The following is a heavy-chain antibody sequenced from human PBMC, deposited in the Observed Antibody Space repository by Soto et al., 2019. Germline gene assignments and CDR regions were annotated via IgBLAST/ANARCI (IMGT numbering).Heavy chain of an antibody. Sequence: QVQLVESGGGVVQPGRSLRLSCAASGFTFSTYGMHWVRQAPGKGLEWVALIWFDGSDKYYTESVKGRFTISRDNSRSTVDLQMHRLRAEDTAVYYCARLYCSAASCYSVGAFDIRGQGTMVTVTS. V-gene: IGHV3-33*01. CDR2: IWFDGSDK. D-gene: IGHD2-2*01. CDR1: GFTFSTYG. J-gene: IGHJ3*02. CDR3: ARLYCSAASCYSVGAFDI.